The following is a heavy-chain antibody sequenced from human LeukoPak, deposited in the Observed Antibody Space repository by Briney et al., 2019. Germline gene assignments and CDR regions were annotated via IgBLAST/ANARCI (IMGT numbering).Heavy chain of an antibody. CDR2: ISYDGSNK. J-gene: IGHJ4*02. Sequence: PGRSLRLSRAASGFTFSSYGMHWVRQAPGKGLEWVAVISYDGSNKYYADSVKGRFTISRDNSKNTLYLQMNSLRAEDTAVYYCAKDLERTLDYWGQGTLVTVSS. CDR1: GFTFSSYG. D-gene: IGHD1-1*01. V-gene: IGHV3-30*18. CDR3: AKDLERTLDY.